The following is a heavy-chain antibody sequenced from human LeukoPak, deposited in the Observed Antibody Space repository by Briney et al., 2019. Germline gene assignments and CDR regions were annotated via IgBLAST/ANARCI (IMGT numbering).Heavy chain of an antibody. D-gene: IGHD6-13*01. V-gene: IGHV3-23*01. CDR1: GFTFRGYA. J-gene: IGHJ6*02. Sequence: AGGSLRLSCAASGFTFRGYAMSWVRQAPGKGLEWVSAISGSGGSTYYADSVKGRFTMSRDNSKNTLYLQMNSLRAEDTAVYYCARGASWYRTYYYYGMDVWGQGTTVTVSS. CDR2: ISGSGGST. CDR3: ARGASWYRTYYYYGMDV.